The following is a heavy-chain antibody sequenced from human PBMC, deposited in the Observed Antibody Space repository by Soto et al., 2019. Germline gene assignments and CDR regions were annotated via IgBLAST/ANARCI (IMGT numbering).Heavy chain of an antibody. CDR2: IIPIFGTA. CDR3: ARHNYDLWSVYLNPSVYGMDV. J-gene: IGHJ6*02. CDR1: GGTFSSYA. Sequence: QVQLVQSGAEVKKPGSSVKVSCKASGGTFSSYAISWVRQAPGQGLEWMGGIIPIFGTANYAQKFQGRVTITADESTSTAYMELSSLRSEDTAVYYCARHNYDLWSVYLNPSVYGMDVWGQGTTVTVSS. V-gene: IGHV1-69*12. D-gene: IGHD3-3*01.